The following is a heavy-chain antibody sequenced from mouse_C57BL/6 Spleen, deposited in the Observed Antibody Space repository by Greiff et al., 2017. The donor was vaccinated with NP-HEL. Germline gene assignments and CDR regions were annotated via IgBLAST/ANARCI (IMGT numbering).Heavy chain of an antibody. V-gene: IGHV1-82*01. Sequence: VQLQQSGPELVKPGASVKISCKASGYAFSSSWMNWVKQRPGKGLEWIGRIYPGDGDTNYNGKFKGKATLTADKSSSTAYMQLSSLTSEDSAVYFCAGLLLNYAMDYWGQGTSVTVSS. CDR1: GYAFSSSW. CDR2: IYPGDGDT. D-gene: IGHD2-3*01. J-gene: IGHJ4*01. CDR3: AGLLLNYAMDY.